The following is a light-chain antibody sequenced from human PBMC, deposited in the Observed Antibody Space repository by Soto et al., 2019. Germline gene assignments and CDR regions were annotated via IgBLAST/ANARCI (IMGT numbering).Light chain of an antibody. V-gene: IGKV3D-15*01. Sequence: VMTQSPATLSVSPGERATLSCRASQTFKTNYLAWYQQKPGQAPRLLIYAISSRATGVPDRFSASGSGTEFTLTISSLQPEDFAVYYCQQYTQWPITFGQGTRLEI. CDR1: QTFKTN. J-gene: IGKJ5*01. CDR2: AIS. CDR3: QQYTQWPIT.